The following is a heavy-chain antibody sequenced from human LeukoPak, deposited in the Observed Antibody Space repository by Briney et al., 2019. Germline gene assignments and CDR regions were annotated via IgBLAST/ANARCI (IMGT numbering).Heavy chain of an antibody. CDR3: AKWAVTESIGTIWHGLLDH. D-gene: IGHD2-2*01. J-gene: IGHJ4*02. Sequence: GGSLRLSSTTSVFTFGKYIMTWVRQAPGNGLEWVSSIGSGDDITFYADSVKGRFRISRDDSKNTVFLQISSLRVEDTAIYYCAKWAVTESIGTIWHGLLDHWGQRTQVIVSS. CDR2: IGSGDDIT. V-gene: IGHV3-23*01. CDR1: VFTFGKYI.